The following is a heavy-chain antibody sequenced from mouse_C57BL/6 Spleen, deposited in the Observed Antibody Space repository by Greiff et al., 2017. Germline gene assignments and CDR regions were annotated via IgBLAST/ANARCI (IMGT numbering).Heavy chain of an antibody. CDR1: GYTFTSYW. J-gene: IGHJ2*01. Sequence: VQLQQPGAELVKPGASVKLSCKASGYTFTSYWMHWVKQRPGQGLEWIGMIHPHSGSTNYNEKFKSKATLNVDKSSSTAYMQLSSLTSEDSAVYYCAGDDYGFDYWGQGTTLTVSS. CDR2: IHPHSGST. V-gene: IGHV1-64*01. D-gene: IGHD1-1*01. CDR3: AGDDYGFDY.